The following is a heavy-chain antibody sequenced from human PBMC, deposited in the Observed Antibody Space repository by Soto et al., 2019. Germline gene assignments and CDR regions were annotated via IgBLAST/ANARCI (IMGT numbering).Heavy chain of an antibody. Sequence: ASVKVSCXASGYTFTSYGISWVRQAPGQGLEWMGWISAYNGNTNYAQKLQGRVTMTTDTSTSTAYMELRSLRSDDTAVYYCARVKGSGYHNWFDPWGQGTLVTSPQ. J-gene: IGHJ5*02. V-gene: IGHV1-18*01. CDR2: ISAYNGNT. D-gene: IGHD3-22*01. CDR1: GYTFTSYG. CDR3: ARVKGSGYHNWFDP.